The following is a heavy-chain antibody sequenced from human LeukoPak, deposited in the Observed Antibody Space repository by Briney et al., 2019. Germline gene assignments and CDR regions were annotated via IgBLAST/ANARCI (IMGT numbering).Heavy chain of an antibody. J-gene: IGHJ4*02. V-gene: IGHV3-21*01. Sequence: GGSLRLSCVASGFTFSSYTMNWVRQAPGKGLEWVSSIPSSSTSKYYADSVKGRFTISRDNAKNSLYLQLNSLRAEDTAVYYCARAGRLPHPQYYFDSWGQGTLVSDSS. CDR1: GFTFSSYT. CDR2: IPSSSTSK. D-gene: IGHD6-25*01. CDR3: ARAGRLPHPQYYFDS.